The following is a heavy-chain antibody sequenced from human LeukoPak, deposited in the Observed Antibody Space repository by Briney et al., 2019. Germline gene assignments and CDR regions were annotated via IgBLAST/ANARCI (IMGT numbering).Heavy chain of an antibody. CDR2: INSNGGST. Sequence: GGSLRLSCAASGFTFSTFAMHWVRQAPGKGLEYVSGINSNGGSTFYANSVKGRFTISRDNSKNTLYLQMGSLRTEDMAVYYCARQAAGVVYWRQGTLVTVSS. CDR3: ARQAAGVVY. J-gene: IGHJ4*02. V-gene: IGHV3-64*01. D-gene: IGHD6-13*01. CDR1: GFTFSTFA.